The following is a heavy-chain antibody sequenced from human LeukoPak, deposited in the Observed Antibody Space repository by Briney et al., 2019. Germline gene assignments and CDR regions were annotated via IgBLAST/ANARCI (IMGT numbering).Heavy chain of an antibody. J-gene: IGHJ4*02. CDR2: ISGSGGST. CDR1: GFTFSSYA. D-gene: IGHD1-26*01. V-gene: IGHV3-23*01. Sequence: GGSLRLSCAASGFTFSSYAMSWVRQAPGKGLEGVSAISGSGGSTYYADSVKGRFTISRDNSKNTLYLQMNSLRAEDTAVYYCAESGGVGSYYFDYWGQGTLVTVSS. CDR3: AESGGVGSYYFDY.